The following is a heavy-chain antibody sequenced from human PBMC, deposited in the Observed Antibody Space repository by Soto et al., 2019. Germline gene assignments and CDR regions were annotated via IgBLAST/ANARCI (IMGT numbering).Heavy chain of an antibody. V-gene: IGHV4-4*07. Sequence: SETLSLTCTVSGDPISSYYWNWIRQPAGKGLEWIGRIDASGNSNYNPSLKSRVTMSVDTSKKQFSLKVTSVTAADTAVYYCARYSSNWFQTEGMDVWGQGTTVTVS. CDR2: IDASGNS. CDR1: GDPISSYY. CDR3: ARYSSNWFQTEGMDV. J-gene: IGHJ6*02. D-gene: IGHD6-13*01.